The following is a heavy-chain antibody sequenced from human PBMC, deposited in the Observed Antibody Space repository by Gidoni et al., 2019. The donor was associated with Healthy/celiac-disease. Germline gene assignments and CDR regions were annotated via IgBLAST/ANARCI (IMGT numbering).Heavy chain of an antibody. Sequence: EVQLVESGGGLVKPGGSLSLSCAASGFTFSSYSMNWVRQAPGKGLEWVSSISSSSSYIYYADSVKGRFTISRDNAKNSLYLQMNSLRAEDTAVYYCARGKGYPDAFDIWGQGTMVTVSS. V-gene: IGHV3-21*01. CDR2: ISSSSSYI. CDR3: ARGKGYPDAFDI. J-gene: IGHJ3*02. D-gene: IGHD5-12*01. CDR1: GFTFSSYS.